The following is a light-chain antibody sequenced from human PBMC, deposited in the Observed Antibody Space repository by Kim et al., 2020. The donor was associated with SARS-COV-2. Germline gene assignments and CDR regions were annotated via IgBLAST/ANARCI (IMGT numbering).Light chain of an antibody. V-gene: IGKV3-11*01. CDR1: QSVSSY. CDR2: DAS. CDR3: QQRGNWPLT. Sequence: EIVLTQSPATLSLSPGERATLSCRASQSVSSYLAWYQQKPGQAPRLLIYDASNRATGIPARFSGSGSGTDFTLTIGSVEPEDFAVYYCQQRGNWPLTFGGGTKVDIK. J-gene: IGKJ4*01.